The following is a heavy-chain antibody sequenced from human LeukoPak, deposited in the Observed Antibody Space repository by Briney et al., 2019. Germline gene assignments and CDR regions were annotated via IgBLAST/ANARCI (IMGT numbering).Heavy chain of an antibody. Sequence: SETLSLTCAVYGGSFSGYYWSWIRQPPGKGLEWIGEINHSGSTNYNPSPKSRVTISVDTSKNQFSLKLSSVTAADTAVYYCARGRRGYSKGYYFDYWGQGTLVTVSS. D-gene: IGHD3-22*01. J-gene: IGHJ4*02. CDR1: GGSFSGYY. CDR2: INHSGST. V-gene: IGHV4-34*01. CDR3: ARGRRGYSKGYYFDY.